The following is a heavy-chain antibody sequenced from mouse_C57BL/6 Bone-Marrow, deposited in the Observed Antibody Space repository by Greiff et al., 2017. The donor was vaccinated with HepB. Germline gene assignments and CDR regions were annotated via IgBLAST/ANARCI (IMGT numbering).Heavy chain of an antibody. D-gene: IGHD1-1*01. J-gene: IGHJ3*01. CDR3: ARGGATSFAY. Sequence: VKLQQPGAELVKPGASVKLSCKASGYTFTSYWMHWVKQRPGQGLEWIGMIHPNSGSTNYNEKFKSKATLTVDKSSSTAYMQLSSLTSEDSAVYYCARGGATSFAYWGQGTLVTVSA. V-gene: IGHV1-64*01. CDR1: GYTFTSYW. CDR2: IHPNSGST.